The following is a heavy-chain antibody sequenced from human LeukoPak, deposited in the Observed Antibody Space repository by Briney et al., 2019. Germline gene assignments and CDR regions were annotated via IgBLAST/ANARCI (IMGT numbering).Heavy chain of an antibody. J-gene: IGHJ4*02. D-gene: IGHD3-10*01. CDR1: GRSISRYY. Sequence: PSQTLSLTYTVSGRSISRYYWSWIRQPAGKGLEWIVGIYSSGSTNYNPSLKSRVTMSVDTSKNQFSLKLTSVTAADTAVYYCASRTGSGSYYFDYWGQGTLVTVSS. V-gene: IGHV4-4*07. CDR2: IYSSGST. CDR3: ASRTGSGSYYFDY.